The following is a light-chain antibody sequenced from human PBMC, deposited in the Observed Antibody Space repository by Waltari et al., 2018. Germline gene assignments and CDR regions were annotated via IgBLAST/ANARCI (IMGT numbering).Light chain of an antibody. CDR3: CSYAGSSYV. V-gene: IGLV2-23*01. CDR2: EGS. CDR1: SSDVGGYNL. Sequence: QSALTQPASVSGSPGQSITIPCTGTSSDVGGYNLVSWYQQHPGKAPKLMIYEGSKRHSGVSNRFSGSKSGNTASLTISGLQAEDEADYYCCSYAGSSYVFGTGTKVTVL. J-gene: IGLJ1*01.